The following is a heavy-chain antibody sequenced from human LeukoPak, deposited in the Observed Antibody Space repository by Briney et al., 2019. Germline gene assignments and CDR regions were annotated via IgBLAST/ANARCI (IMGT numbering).Heavy chain of an antibody. CDR2: IYYSGST. CDR3: ASLGGGNSVGDAFDI. D-gene: IGHD4-23*01. CDR1: GASISSYY. J-gene: IGHJ3*02. Sequence: AETLSLTCTVSGASISSYYWSWIRQPPRKGLESIGYIYYSGSTNYNPSRKSRVTISVGTSKKQFSLKLSSVSAADTDGFSCASLGGGNSVGDAFDIWGQGTMVTVSS. V-gene: IGHV4-59*01.